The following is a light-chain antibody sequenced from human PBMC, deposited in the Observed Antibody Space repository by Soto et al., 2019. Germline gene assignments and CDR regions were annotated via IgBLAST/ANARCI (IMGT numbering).Light chain of an antibody. CDR1: TSNIGSNT. CDR3: ACWDDSRTGWV. V-gene: IGLV1-44*01. J-gene: IGLJ3*02. Sequence: QAVVTQPPSASGTPGQRVTISCSGSTSNIGSNTVNWYQQVSGTAPKLLIYNNNQRPSGVPDRFSGSKSGTSASLAISGLQSEDEADYFCACWDDSRTGWVFGGGTKLTVL. CDR2: NNN.